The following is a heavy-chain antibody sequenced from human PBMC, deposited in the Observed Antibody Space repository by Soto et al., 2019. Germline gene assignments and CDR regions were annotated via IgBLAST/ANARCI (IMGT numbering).Heavy chain of an antibody. CDR3: ARLDYDMLLNEDDAFDI. CDR1: VGSFSGYY. V-gene: IGHV4-34*01. J-gene: IGHJ3*02. D-gene: IGHD3-9*01. Sequence: SETLSLTCAVYVGSFSGYYWSWIRQPPGKGLEWIGEINHSGSTNYNPSLKSRVTISVDTSKNQFSLKLSSVTAADTAVYYCARLDYDMLLNEDDAFDIWGQGTMVTVSS. CDR2: INHSGST.